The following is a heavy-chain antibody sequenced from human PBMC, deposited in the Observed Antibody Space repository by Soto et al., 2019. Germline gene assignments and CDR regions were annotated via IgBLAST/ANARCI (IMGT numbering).Heavy chain of an antibody. D-gene: IGHD1-26*01. CDR1: GFTFSSYG. V-gene: IGHV3-30*18. J-gene: IGHJ6*02. Sequence: QVQLVESGGGVVQPGRSLRLSCAASGFTFSSYGMHWVRQAPGKGLEWVAVISYDGSNKYYADSVKGRFTISRDNSKNALYLQMNSLRAEDTAVYYCAKDRPSGSRPYYYGVAVWGQGTTVTVSS. CDR3: AKDRPSGSRPYYYGVAV. CDR2: ISYDGSNK.